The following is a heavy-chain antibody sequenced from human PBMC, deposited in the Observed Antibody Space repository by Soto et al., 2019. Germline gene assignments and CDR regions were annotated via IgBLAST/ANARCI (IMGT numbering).Heavy chain of an antibody. CDR2: ISGSGFKK. Sequence: WMRQIPGKGLEWISSISGSGFKKYYADSVKGRFTISRDNSKSTVYLELNNLSAEDTAVYHCAKNQGVELVPLATVDWFDPWGQGSVVTVS. J-gene: IGHJ5*02. CDR3: AKNQGVELVPLATVDWFDP. V-gene: IGHV3-23*01. D-gene: IGHD1-26*01.